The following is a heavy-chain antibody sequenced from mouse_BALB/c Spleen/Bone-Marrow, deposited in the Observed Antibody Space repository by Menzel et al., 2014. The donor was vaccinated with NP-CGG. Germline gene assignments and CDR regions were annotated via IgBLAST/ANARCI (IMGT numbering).Heavy chain of an antibody. CDR1: GFTFTDYY. D-gene: IGHD2-10*02. CDR3: AREKYGFFDY. J-gene: IGHJ2*01. Sequence: EVKVVESGGGLVQPGGSLRPSCANSGFTFTDYYMSWVRQPPGKALEWLGFIRNKANGYTTEYSASVKGRFTISRDNSQSILYLQMNTLRAEDSATYYCAREKYGFFDYWGQSTPLTVSS. CDR2: IRNKANGYTT. V-gene: IGHV7-3*02.